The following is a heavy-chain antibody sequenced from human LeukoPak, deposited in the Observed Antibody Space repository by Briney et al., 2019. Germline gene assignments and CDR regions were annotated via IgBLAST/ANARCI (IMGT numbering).Heavy chain of an antibody. CDR3: ARDLGDVLTGNPFDH. CDR2: IWFDGTNK. D-gene: IGHD3-9*01. V-gene: IGHV3-33*01. J-gene: IGHJ4*02. CDR1: GFTLNSYA. Sequence: GGSLRLSCVASGFTLNSYAMHWVRQAPGKGLEWVAIIWFDGTNKDYADSVKGRFTISRDNSKRTLYLQMNSLRVEDTAVYYCARDLGDVLTGNPFDHWGQGILVTVSS.